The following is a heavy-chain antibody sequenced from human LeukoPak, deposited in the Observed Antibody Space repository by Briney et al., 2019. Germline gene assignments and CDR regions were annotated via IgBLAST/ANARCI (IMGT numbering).Heavy chain of an antibody. J-gene: IGHJ3*01. Sequence: GGSLRLSCAASGITFDIYWMSWVCQAPGKGLQWVANIKQDGSEKYYVDSVKGRFTISRDNARNSLYLQMKGLRAEDTAVYYCVRDRMRSTRAFDLWGQGTMVSVSS. CDR2: IKQDGSEK. CDR1: GITFDIYW. CDR3: VRDRMRSTRAFDL. V-gene: IGHV3-7*04.